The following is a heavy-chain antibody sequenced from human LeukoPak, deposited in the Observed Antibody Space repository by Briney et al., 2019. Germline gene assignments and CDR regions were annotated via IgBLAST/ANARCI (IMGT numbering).Heavy chain of an antibody. D-gene: IGHD1-1*01. CDR1: GFTFSSYW. Sequence: PGGSLRLSCAASGFTFSSYWMHWVRQAPGKGLVWVSRIDSGGISATHADSVKGRFTMSRDNAKNTLYLQMNSLRAEDTAVYYCASQLNPGYWGQGTLVTVSS. J-gene: IGHJ4*02. CDR2: IDSGGISA. CDR3: ASQLNPGY. V-gene: IGHV3-74*01.